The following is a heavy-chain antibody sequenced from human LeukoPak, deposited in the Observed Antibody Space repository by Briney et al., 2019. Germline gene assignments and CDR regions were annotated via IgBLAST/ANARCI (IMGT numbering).Heavy chain of an antibody. D-gene: IGHD2-15*01. CDR3: ARGPSGPYYFDY. CDR2: IYYSGST. Sequence: GSLRLSCAASGFTFSSSAMSWVRQPPGKGLEWIGSIYYSGSTYYNPSLKSRVTISVDTSKNQFSLKLSSVTAADTAVYYCARGPSGPYYFDYWGQGTPVTVSS. J-gene: IGHJ4*02. V-gene: IGHV4-39*01. CDR1: GFTFSSSA.